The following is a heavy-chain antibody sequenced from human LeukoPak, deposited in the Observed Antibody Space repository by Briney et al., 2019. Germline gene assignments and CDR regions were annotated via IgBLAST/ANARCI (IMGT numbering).Heavy chain of an antibody. J-gene: IGHJ3*02. D-gene: IGHD1-1*01. CDR1: GFTFSSYW. CDR2: INGDGSST. V-gene: IGHV3-74*01. Sequence: GGSLRLSCAASGFTFSSYWMHWVRQAPGKGLVWVSRINGDGSSTTYADSVKGRFTISRDNAKNTLYLQMNSLRAEDTAVYYCARDGAGTTLGDAFDIWGQGTMVTVSS. CDR3: ARDGAGTTLGDAFDI.